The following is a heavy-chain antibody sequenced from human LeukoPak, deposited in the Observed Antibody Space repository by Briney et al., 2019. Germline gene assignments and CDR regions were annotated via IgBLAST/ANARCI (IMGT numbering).Heavy chain of an antibody. J-gene: IGHJ6*03. V-gene: IGHV1-8*03. Sequence: ASVKVSCKASGYTFTSYDINWVRQATGQGLEWMGWMNPNSGITGYAQKFQGRVTITRNTSISTAYMELSSLRSEDTAVYYCARVYYDFWSGFYYYYYMDVWGKGTTVTVSS. CDR2: MNPNSGIT. CDR1: GYTFTSYD. CDR3: ARVYYDFWSGFYYYYYMDV. D-gene: IGHD3-3*01.